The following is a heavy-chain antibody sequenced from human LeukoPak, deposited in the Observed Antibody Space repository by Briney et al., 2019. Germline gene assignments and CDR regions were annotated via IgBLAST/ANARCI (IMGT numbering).Heavy chain of an antibody. J-gene: IGHJ2*01. CDR3: ARGDTGMAYWYFDL. V-gene: IGHV1-2*02. CDR2: INPNSGGT. Sequence: ASVKVSCTASGYSFTGYYMHWVRQAPGQGLEWMGWINPNSGGTNYAQKFQGRVTMTRDTSISTAYMELSRLRSDDTAVYCCARGDTGMAYWYFDLWGRGTLVTVSS. D-gene: IGHD5-18*01. CDR1: GYSFTGYY.